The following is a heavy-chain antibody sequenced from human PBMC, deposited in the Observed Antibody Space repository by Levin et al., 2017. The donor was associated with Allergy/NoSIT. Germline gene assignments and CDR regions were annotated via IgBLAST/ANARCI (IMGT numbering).Heavy chain of an antibody. Sequence: GESLKISCEASGFAFTSFSLHWVRQAPGKGLEWVGVISFDGSTKYYGDSVKGRFTISRDTSKNTLYLQMNSLRAEDTAVYYCARDPRLRFGERSNYYFDYWGQGTLVTVSS. CDR2: ISFDGSTK. CDR1: GFAFTSFS. D-gene: IGHD3-10*01. V-gene: IGHV3-30-3*01. CDR3: ARDPRLRFGERSNYYFDY. J-gene: IGHJ4*02.